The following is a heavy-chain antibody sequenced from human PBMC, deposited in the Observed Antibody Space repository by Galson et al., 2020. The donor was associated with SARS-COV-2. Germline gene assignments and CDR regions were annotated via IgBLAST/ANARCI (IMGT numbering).Heavy chain of an antibody. J-gene: IGHJ4*02. CDR3: ARGFDY. CDR1: GFTFSNYG. CDR2: ISYDGSNK. V-gene: IGHV3-30*03. Sequence: GESLKISCAASGFTFSNYGMHWVRQAPGKGLEWVAVISYDGSNKYYADSVKGRFTISRDNSKNTLFLQMNSLRAEDTAVYYCARGFDYWGQGTLVTVSS.